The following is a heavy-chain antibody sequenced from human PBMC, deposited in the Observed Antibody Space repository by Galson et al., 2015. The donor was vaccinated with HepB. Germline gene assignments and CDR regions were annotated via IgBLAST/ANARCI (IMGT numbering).Heavy chain of an antibody. CDR3: ARDRPMDS. Sequence: SVKVSCKASGYSFTGYYLNWVRQAPGQGLEWMGWVNPNSGDTNYAQKFQGRVTMTRDTSISTAYMDLSRLTSDDTAVYYCARDRPMDSWGQGTLVTVSS. J-gene: IGHJ4*02. V-gene: IGHV1-2*02. CDR2: VNPNSGDT. CDR1: GYSFTGYY.